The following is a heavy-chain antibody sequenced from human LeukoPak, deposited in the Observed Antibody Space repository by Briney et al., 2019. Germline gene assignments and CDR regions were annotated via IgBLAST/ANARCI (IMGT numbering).Heavy chain of an antibody. CDR3: ARDLLGATSTDY. J-gene: IGHJ4*02. CDR2: IIPIFGTA. V-gene: IGHV1-69*05. D-gene: IGHD1-26*01. CDR1: GGTFSSYA. Sequence: ASVKVSCKASGGTFSSYAISWVRQAPGQGLEWMGRIIPIFGTANYAQKFQGRVTITTDESTSTAYMELSSLRSEDTAVYYCARDLLGATSTDYWGQGTLVTVSS.